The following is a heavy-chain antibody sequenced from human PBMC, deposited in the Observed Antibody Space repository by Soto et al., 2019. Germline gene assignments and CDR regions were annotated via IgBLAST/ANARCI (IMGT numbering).Heavy chain of an antibody. J-gene: IGHJ4*02. Sequence: PSETLSLTCAVYGGSFSGYYWSWIRQPPGKGLEWIGEINHSGSTNYNPSLKSRITVSVDTSKNQFSLNLTSVTAADTAVYYCARHGLTAYMAYYFDFWGQGTQVTVSS. CDR1: GGSFSGYY. V-gene: IGHV4-34*01. CDR2: INHSGST. D-gene: IGHD3-16*01. CDR3: ARHGLTAYMAYYFDF.